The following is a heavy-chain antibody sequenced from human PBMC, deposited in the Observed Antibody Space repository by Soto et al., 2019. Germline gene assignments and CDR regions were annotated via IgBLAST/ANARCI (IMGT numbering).Heavy chain of an antibody. CDR2: ISGSGGST. Sequence: GGSLRLSCAASGLTFSSYAMSWVRQAPGKGLEWVSAISGSGGSTYYADSVKGRFTISRDNSKNTLYLQMNSLRAEDTAVYYCAKPTTKSFWSGSLGDYYYYGMDVWGQGTTVTVSS. J-gene: IGHJ6*02. CDR1: GLTFSSYA. V-gene: IGHV3-23*01. CDR3: AKPTTKSFWSGSLGDYYYYGMDV. D-gene: IGHD3-3*01.